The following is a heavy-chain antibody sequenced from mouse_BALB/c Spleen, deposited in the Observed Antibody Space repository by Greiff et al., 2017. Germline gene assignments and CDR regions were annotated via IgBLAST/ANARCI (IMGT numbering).Heavy chain of an antibody. Sequence: QVQLKESGPGLVAPSQSLSITCTVSGFSLTGYGVNWVRQPPGKGLEWLGMIWGDGSTDYNSALKSRLSISKDNSKIQVFLKMNSLQTDDTARYYCARDPYYGSSYNWYFDVWGAGTTVTVSS. D-gene: IGHD1-1*01. CDR2: IWGDGST. J-gene: IGHJ1*01. CDR3: ARDPYYGSSYNWYFDV. V-gene: IGHV2-6-7*01. CDR1: GFSLTGYG.